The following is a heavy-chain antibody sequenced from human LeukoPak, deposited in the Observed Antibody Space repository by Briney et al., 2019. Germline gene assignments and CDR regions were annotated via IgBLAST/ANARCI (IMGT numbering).Heavy chain of an antibody. Sequence: PGGSLRLSCAASGFTFSSYAMHWVRQAPGKGLEWVAVISYDGSNKYYADPVKGRFTISRDNSKNTLYLQMNSLRAVDTAVYYCARDESFDYGDYVYYYGMDVWGQGTTVTVSS. CDR1: GFTFSSYA. D-gene: IGHD4-17*01. J-gene: IGHJ6*02. CDR3: ARDESFDYGDYVYYYGMDV. V-gene: IGHV3-30*04. CDR2: ISYDGSNK.